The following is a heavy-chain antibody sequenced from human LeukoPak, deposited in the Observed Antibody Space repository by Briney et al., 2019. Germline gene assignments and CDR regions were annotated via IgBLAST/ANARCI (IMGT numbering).Heavy chain of an antibody. CDR1: GFTVSSNY. J-gene: IGHJ4*02. V-gene: IGHV3-53*01. Sequence: HSGGSLRLSCAASGFTVSSNYMSWVRQAPGKGLEWVSVIYSGGSTYYADSVKGRFTISRDNSKNTLYLQMNSLRAEDTAVYYCARERDGYTLAGQYYFDYWGQGTLVTVSS. CDR2: IYSGGST. D-gene: IGHD5-24*01. CDR3: ARERDGYTLAGQYYFDY.